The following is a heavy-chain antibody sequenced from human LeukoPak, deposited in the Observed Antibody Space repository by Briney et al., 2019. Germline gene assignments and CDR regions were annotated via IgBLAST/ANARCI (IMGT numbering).Heavy chain of an antibody. Sequence: GGSLRLSCAASGFTFSNYAMRWVRQAPGKGLEWVSGISGSGDSTYYADSVKGRFTISRDNSKNTLYLQMNSLRAEDTAVYYCAKGDLYGSGSYYEFDYWGQGTLVTVSS. V-gene: IGHV3-23*01. CDR2: ISGSGDST. CDR1: GFTFSNYA. J-gene: IGHJ4*02. CDR3: AKGDLYGSGSYYEFDY. D-gene: IGHD3-10*01.